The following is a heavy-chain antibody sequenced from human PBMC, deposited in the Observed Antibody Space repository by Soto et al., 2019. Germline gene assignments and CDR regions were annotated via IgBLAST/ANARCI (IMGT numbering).Heavy chain of an antibody. J-gene: IGHJ6*02. CDR1: GFTFSSYG. V-gene: IGHV3-33*01. CDR2: IWYDGSNK. D-gene: IGHD3-9*01. Sequence: QVQLVESGGGVVQPGRSLRLSCAASGFTFSSYGMHWVRQAPGKGLEWVAVIWYDGSNKYYADSVKGRFTISRDNSKNXLYLQMNSLRAEDTAVYYCARKILTGSYYYYGTDVWGQGTTVTVSS. CDR3: ARKILTGSYYYYGTDV.